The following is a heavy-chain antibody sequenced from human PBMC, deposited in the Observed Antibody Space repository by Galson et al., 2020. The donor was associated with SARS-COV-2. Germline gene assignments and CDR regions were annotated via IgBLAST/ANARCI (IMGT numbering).Heavy chain of an antibody. CDR3: ARGIEFNGITIFGVVPRDNWFDP. Sequence: TGGSLRLSCAAPGFTFSSYAMHWVRQAPGKGLAWVAVITYDGSNKYYADSVKGRFTISRENSKNTLYLQMNSLRAEDTAVYYCARGIEFNGITIFGVVPRDNWFDPWGQGTLVTVSS. D-gene: IGHD3-3*01. CDR1: GFTFSSYA. J-gene: IGHJ5*02. V-gene: IGHV3-30-3*01. CDR2: ITYDGSNK.